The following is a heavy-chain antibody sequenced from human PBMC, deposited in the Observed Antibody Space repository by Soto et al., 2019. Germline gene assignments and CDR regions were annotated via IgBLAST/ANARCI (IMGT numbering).Heavy chain of an antibody. D-gene: IGHD3-10*01. Sequence: VQLLESGGGLVQPGGSLRLSCAASGFTFSNYAMTWVRQAPGKGLEWVSTISGGGDSTYFADSVKGRFTISRDNSKNTLYLQMNSPRAEYTAVYFCAKVLLWFGEFYDAFDIWGQGTMVTVSS. J-gene: IGHJ3*02. V-gene: IGHV3-23*01. CDR3: AKVLLWFGEFYDAFDI. CDR1: GFTFSNYA. CDR2: ISGGGDST.